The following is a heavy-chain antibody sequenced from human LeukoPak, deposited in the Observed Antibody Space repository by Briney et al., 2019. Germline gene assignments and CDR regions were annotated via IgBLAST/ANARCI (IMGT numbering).Heavy chain of an antibody. CDR2: INPNSGGT. V-gene: IGHV1-2*02. D-gene: IGHD3-10*01. CDR3: ARDLERKRSYLSPTRYYFDY. CDR1: GYTFTGYY. Sequence: ASVKVSCKASGYTFTGYYMHWVRQAPGQGLEWMGWINPNSGGTNYAQKFQGRVTMTRDTSISTAYMELSSLRSDDTAVYYCARDLERKRSYLSPTRYYFDYWGQGTLVTVSS. J-gene: IGHJ4*02.